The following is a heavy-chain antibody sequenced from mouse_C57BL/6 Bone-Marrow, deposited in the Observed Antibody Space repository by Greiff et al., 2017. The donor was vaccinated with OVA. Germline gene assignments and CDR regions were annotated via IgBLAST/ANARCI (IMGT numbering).Heavy chain of an antibody. D-gene: IGHD1-1*01. Sequence: EVKLVESGGDLVKPGGSLKLSCAASGFTFSSYGMSWVRQTPDKRLEWVATISSGGSYTYYPDSVKGRFTISRDNAKNTLYLQMSSLKSEDTAMYYCARLITTVVATGYFDYWGQGTTLTVSS. CDR3: ARLITTVVATGYFDY. V-gene: IGHV5-6*02. CDR2: ISSGGSYT. CDR1: GFTFSSYG. J-gene: IGHJ2*01.